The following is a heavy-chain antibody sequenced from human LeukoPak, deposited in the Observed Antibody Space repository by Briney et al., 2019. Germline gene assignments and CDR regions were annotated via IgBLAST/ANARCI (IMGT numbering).Heavy chain of an antibody. CDR1: GDSVSSNSAA. V-gene: IGHV6-1*01. Sequence: SQTLSLTCAISGDSVSSNSAAWNWIRQSPSRGLEWLGRTYYRSKWYNDYAVSVKSRITINPDTSKNQFSLQLNSVTPGDTAVYYCARVFPTGDRGAFDIWGQGTMVTVSS. CDR2: TYYRSKWYN. D-gene: IGHD7-27*01. CDR3: ARVFPTGDRGAFDI. J-gene: IGHJ3*02.